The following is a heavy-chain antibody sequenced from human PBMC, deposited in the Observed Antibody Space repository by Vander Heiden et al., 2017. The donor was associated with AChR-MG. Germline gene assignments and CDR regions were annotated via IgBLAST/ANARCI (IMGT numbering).Heavy chain of an antibody. J-gene: IGHJ4*02. Sequence: DVQLVETGGGLIQPGESLRLSCAVSGLSVTSNHMSWVRQAPGKGLEWVAVIHSGGGTNYLDSVKGRFTISRDNSRHTVDLQMNSLRADDTAVYYCATVGVGSGWRQGAYWGQGTLVTVSS. CDR2: IHSGGGT. V-gene: IGHV3-53*02. D-gene: IGHD6-19*01. CDR1: GLSVTSNH. CDR3: ATVGVGSGWRQGAY.